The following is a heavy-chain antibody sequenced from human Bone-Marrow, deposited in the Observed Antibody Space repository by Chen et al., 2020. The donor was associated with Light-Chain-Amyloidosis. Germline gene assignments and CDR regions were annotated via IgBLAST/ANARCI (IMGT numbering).Heavy chain of an antibody. J-gene: IGHJ4*02. V-gene: IGHV3-33*01. CDR2: IWYVGSNN. CDR1: GLTFSSYG. D-gene: IGHD4-17*01. CDR3: ARDGPHTATDY. Sequence: QVQLVESGGGVVQPGRSLRLSCEASGLTFSSYGMHWVRQAPGKGLEWVAVIWYVGSNNYYAVSVKGRFTISRDNSMTALYLPMNSLRAEDTAVYYCARDGPHTATDYWGQGTLVTVSS.